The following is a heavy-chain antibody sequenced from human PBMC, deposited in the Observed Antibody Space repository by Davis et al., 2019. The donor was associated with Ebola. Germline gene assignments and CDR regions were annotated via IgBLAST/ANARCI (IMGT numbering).Heavy chain of an antibody. V-gene: IGHV3-21*01. D-gene: IGHD6-19*01. CDR3: ASWARIAVAGTPYWFDP. CDR2: ISGSSTDI. J-gene: IGHJ5*02. Sequence: GESLKISCAASGFTFSSYTMNWVRQAPGKGLEWVSSISGSSTDIYYADSVKGRFTISRDNARNSLYLQMNSLGAEDTAVYYCASWARIAVAGTPYWFDPWGQGTLLTVSS. CDR1: GFTFSSYT.